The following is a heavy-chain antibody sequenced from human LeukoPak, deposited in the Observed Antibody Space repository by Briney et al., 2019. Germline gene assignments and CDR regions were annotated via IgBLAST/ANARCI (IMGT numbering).Heavy chain of an antibody. CDR2: ISSSGSTI. CDR3: ARDNYDSSTPYYFDY. CDR1: RFIFSNYA. V-gene: IGHV3-48*03. D-gene: IGHD3-22*01. J-gene: IGHJ4*02. Sequence: GGSLRLSCAATRFIFSNYAMNWVRQAPGKGLEWVSYISSSGSTIYYADSVKGRFTISRDNAKNSLYLQMNSLRAEDAAVYYCARDNYDSSTPYYFDYWGQGTLVTVSS.